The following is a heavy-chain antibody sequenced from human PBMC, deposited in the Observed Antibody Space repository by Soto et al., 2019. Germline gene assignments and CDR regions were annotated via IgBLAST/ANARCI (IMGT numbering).Heavy chain of an antibody. CDR2: IYSGGST. J-gene: IGHJ3*02. Sequence: EVQLVESGGGLVQPGGSLRLSCAASGFTVSSNYMSWVRQAPGKGLEWVSVIYSGGSTYYADSVKGRFTISRDNSKNTLYLQMNSLRAEDTAVYYCARDQYYYGSGSYAFDIWGQGTMVTVSS. V-gene: IGHV3-66*01. CDR1: GFTVSSNY. CDR3: ARDQYYYGSGSYAFDI. D-gene: IGHD3-10*01.